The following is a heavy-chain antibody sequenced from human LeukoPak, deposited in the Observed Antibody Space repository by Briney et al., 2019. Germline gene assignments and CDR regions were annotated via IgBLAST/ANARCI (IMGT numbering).Heavy chain of an antibody. D-gene: IGHD4-23*01. CDR2: ISGSGDST. J-gene: IGHJ4*02. Sequence: QAGGSLRLSCAASGFTFSSYTMNWVRQAPGKGLEWVSGISGSGDSTDYADSVKGRFTISRDNPKDTLYLQMNSLRAEDTAVYYCAKDGFLIRWGLPNYFDYWGQGTQVTVSS. CDR3: AKDGFLIRWGLPNYFDY. CDR1: GFTFSSYT. V-gene: IGHV3-23*01.